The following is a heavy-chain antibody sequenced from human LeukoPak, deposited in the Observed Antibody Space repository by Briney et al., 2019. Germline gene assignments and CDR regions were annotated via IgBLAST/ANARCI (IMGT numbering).Heavy chain of an antibody. D-gene: IGHD3-22*01. V-gene: IGHV3-21*01. CDR1: GFTFSSYS. J-gene: IGHJ3*02. CDR2: ISSSSSYI. Sequence: GASLRLSCAASGFTFSSYSMNWVRQAPGKGLEWVSSISSSSSYIYYADSVKGRFTISRDNAKNSLYLQMNSLRAEDTAVYYCARVGLITMIVDAFDIWGQGTMVTVSS. CDR3: ARVGLITMIVDAFDI.